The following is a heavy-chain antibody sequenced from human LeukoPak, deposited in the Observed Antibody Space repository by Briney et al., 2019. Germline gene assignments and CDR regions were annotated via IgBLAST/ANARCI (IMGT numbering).Heavy chain of an antibody. CDR3: GRRAARVGPGIDY. V-gene: IGHV5-51*01. Sequence: GESLKISCQVSGYNFATYWIGWVRQMPGKGLEWMGIISPADSVTRYSPSFQGQVTISADKSINTAYLQWSSLRASDTAIYYCGRRAARVGPGIDYWGQETLVTVSS. CDR2: ISPADSVT. J-gene: IGHJ4*02. D-gene: IGHD2-15*01. CDR1: GYNFATYW.